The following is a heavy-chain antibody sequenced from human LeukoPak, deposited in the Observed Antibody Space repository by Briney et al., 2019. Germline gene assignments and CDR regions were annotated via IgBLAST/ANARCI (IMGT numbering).Heavy chain of an antibody. J-gene: IGHJ6*02. D-gene: IGHD1-26*01. V-gene: IGHV1-69*04. CDR3: AGARSKWDQYYYYYGMDV. Sequence: ASVKVSCKASGYTFTSYDINWVRQATGQGLEWMGRIIPILGIANYAQKFQGSVTITADKSTSTAYMELSSLRSEDTAVYYCAGARSKWDQYYYYYGMDVWGQGTTVTVSS. CDR1: GYTFTSYD. CDR2: IIPILGIA.